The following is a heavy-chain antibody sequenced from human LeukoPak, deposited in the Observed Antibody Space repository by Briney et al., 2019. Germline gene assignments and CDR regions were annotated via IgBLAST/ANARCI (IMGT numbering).Heavy chain of an antibody. CDR2: IYYSGST. CDR3: AREGDASGSYYNY. CDR1: GGSISSSSYY. Sequence: SETLSLTCTVSGGSISSSSYYWGWIRQPPGKGLEWIGSIYYSGSTNYNPSLKSRITISVDKSKNQFSLNLNSVTAADTAVYYCAREGDASGSYYNYWGQGTLVIVSS. J-gene: IGHJ4*02. V-gene: IGHV4-39*07. D-gene: IGHD3-10*01.